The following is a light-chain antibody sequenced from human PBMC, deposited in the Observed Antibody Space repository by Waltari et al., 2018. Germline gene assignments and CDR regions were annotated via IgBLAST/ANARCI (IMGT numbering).Light chain of an antibody. CDR2: GAS. J-gene: IGKJ4*01. V-gene: IGKV3-20*01. Sequence: EIVLTQSPGTLSLSPGERATLSCRASQTVRTTYLAWYQQKPGKAPTLLIYGASSRATGIPDRFSGSGSGTDFSLTINSLEPEDFAVYYCQQYDISPLTFGGGTKVEIK. CDR3: QQYDISPLT. CDR1: QTVRTTY.